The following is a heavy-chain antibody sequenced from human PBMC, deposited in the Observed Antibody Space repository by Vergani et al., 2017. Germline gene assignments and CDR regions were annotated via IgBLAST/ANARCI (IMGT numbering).Heavy chain of an antibody. CDR1: GGTFSSYA. CDR3: ARDPLTGDFDWLLSPLDY. CDR2: IIPIFGTA. V-gene: IGHV1-69*13. D-gene: IGHD3-9*01. J-gene: IGHJ4*02. Sequence: QVQLVQSGAEVKKPGSSVKVSCKASGGTFSSYAISWVRQAPGQGLEWMGRIIPIFGTANYAQKFQGRVTITADESTSTAYMELSSLRSEDTAVYYCARDPLTGDFDWLLSPLDYWGQGTLVTVSS.